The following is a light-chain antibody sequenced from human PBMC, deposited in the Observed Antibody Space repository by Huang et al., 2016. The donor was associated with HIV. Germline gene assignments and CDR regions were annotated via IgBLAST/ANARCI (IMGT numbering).Light chain of an antibody. CDR3: QQYNNWPPWT. V-gene: IGKV3-15*01. Sequence: EIVMTQSPATLSVSPGERATLSCRASQSVGSNLAWYQQRPGQAPRLLIYGASTRATGIPATFSGSGSGTECTLTISSLQSEDFALYYCQQYNNWPPWTFGQGTKVEVK. CDR2: GAS. CDR1: QSVGSN. J-gene: IGKJ1*01.